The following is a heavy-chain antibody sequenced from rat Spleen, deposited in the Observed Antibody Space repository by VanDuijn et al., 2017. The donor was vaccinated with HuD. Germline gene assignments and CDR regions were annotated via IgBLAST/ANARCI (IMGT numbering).Heavy chain of an antibody. J-gene: IGHJ3*01. V-gene: IGHV5-25*01. CDR1: GLTFNIYW. D-gene: IGHD1-1*01. CDR2: ISTGGGNT. CDR3: ARHGTYYYSEGDWFAY. Sequence: EVQLVESGGGLVQPGRSLKLSCVASGLTFNIYWMTWIRQAPTTGLEWVASISTGGGNTYYRDSVKGRFTISRDNAKSTLYLQMDSLRSEDTASYYCARHGTYYYSEGDWFAYWGQGTLVTVSS.